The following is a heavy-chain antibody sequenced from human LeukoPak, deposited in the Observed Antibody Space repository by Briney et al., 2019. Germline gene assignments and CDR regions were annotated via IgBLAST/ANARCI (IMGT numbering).Heavy chain of an antibody. Sequence: SVKVSCKASGGTFSSYAIIWVRQAPGQGLEWMGRIIPILGIANYAQKFQGRVTITADKSTSTAYMELSSLRSEDTAVYYCARENTMIVVVILWGQGTLVTVSS. J-gene: IGHJ4*02. CDR2: IIPILGIA. V-gene: IGHV1-69*04. CDR3: ARENTMIVVVIL. D-gene: IGHD3-22*01. CDR1: GGTFSSYA.